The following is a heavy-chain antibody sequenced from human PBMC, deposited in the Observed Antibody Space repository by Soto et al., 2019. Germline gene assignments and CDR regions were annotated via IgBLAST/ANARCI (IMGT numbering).Heavy chain of an antibody. D-gene: IGHD3-9*01. CDR3: ARSTLWDYDILTGYGMDV. V-gene: IGHV1-69*05. CDR1: GGTFSSYA. Sequence: SVKVSCKASGGTFSSYAISWVRQAPGQGLEWMGGIIPIFGTANYAQKFQGRVTMTRDTSTSTVYMELSSLRSEDTAVYYCARSTLWDYDILTGYGMDVWGQGTTVTVSS. J-gene: IGHJ6*02. CDR2: IIPIFGTA.